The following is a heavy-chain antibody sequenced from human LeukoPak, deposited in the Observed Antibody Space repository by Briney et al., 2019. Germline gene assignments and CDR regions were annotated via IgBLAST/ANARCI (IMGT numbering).Heavy chain of an antibody. V-gene: IGHV4-59*12. CDR1: GGSISIYY. Sequence: SETLSLTCTVSGGSISIYYWSWIRQPPEKGLEWIGYIYYSGSTNYNPSLKSRVTISVDKSKNQFSLKLSSVTAADTAVYYCVRKGYCSGGSCAVGYYYYGMDVWGQGTTVTVSS. D-gene: IGHD2-15*01. CDR2: IYYSGST. J-gene: IGHJ6*02. CDR3: VRKGYCSGGSCAVGYYYYGMDV.